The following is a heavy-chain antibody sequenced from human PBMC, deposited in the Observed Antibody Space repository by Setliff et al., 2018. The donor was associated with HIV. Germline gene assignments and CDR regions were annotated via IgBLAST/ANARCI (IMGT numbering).Heavy chain of an antibody. D-gene: IGHD1-1*01. CDR1: GDSFNGSHYL. Sequence: PSETLSLTCTVSGDSFNGSHYLWSWIRQSPGKGLEWIGEISQSGTTHYNPSLKRRVTISEDTSKSQLSMKLTSVAAADTAIYYCARGKGGIDGPVEFDNWGQGTPVTVSS. J-gene: IGHJ4*02. CDR3: ARGKGGIDGPVEFDN. CDR2: ISQSGTT. V-gene: IGHV4-39*07.